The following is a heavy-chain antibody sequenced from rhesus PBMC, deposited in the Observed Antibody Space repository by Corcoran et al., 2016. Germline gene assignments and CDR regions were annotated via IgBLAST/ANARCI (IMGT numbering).Heavy chain of an antibody. V-gene: IGHV4-169*01. D-gene: IGHD5-24*01. CDR1: GGSISSIY. J-gene: IGHJ4*01. Sequence: QLQLQESGPGLVKPSETLSVTCAVSGGSISSIYWSCLRQAPGQGLEWIGYIYGSCSSTNDNPSLKSRVTLSVDTAKNQLSLKLSSVTAADTAGYYCARGGYSWGFDYWGQGVLVTVSS. CDR2: IYGSCSST. CDR3: ARGGYSWGFDY.